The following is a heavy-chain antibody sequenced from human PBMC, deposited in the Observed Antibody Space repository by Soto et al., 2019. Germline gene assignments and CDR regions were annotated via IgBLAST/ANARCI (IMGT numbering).Heavy chain of an antibody. CDR1: GFTFSNAW. V-gene: IGHV3-15*07. CDR2: IKSKTDGGTT. CDR3: TIAQLWFGPTYYSGMDV. J-gene: IGHJ6*02. Sequence: EVQLVESGGGLVKSGGSLRLSCAASGFTFSNAWMNWVRQAPGKGLEWVGRIKSKTDGGTTDYAAPVKGRFTISRDDSKNTLYLQMNSLKTEDTAVYYCTIAQLWFGPTYYSGMDVWGQGTTVTVSS. D-gene: IGHD3-10*01.